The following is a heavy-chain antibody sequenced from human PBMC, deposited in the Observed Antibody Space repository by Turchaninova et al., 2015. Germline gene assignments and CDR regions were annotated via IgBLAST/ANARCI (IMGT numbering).Heavy chain of an antibody. CDR1: GGSISSSNW. CDR2: IFHSGST. Sequence: QVQLQESGPGLVKPSGTLSLTCAVSGGSISSSNWWSWVRQPPGKGLEWIGEIFHSGSTHYNPSLKSRVTISVDKSKNQFSLKLSSVTAADTAVYYCARDARWWNNRGYYYYGMDVWGQGTTVTVSS. D-gene: IGHD1/OR15-1a*01. CDR3: ARDARWWNNRGYYYYGMDV. V-gene: IGHV4-4*02. J-gene: IGHJ6*02.